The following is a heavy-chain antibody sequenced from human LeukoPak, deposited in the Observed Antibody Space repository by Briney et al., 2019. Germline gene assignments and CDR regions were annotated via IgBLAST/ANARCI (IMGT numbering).Heavy chain of an antibody. CDR1: GFTFSSYS. CDR2: ISSSSSTI. D-gene: IGHD6-13*01. J-gene: IGHJ4*02. V-gene: IGHV3-48*02. Sequence: GGSLRLSCAASGFTFSSYSMNWVRQAPGKGLEWVSYISSSSSTIYYADSVKGRFTISRDNAKNSLYLQMNSLRDEDTVVYYCARRAAVDTGGYYFDYWGQGTLVTVSS. CDR3: ARRAAVDTGGYYFDY.